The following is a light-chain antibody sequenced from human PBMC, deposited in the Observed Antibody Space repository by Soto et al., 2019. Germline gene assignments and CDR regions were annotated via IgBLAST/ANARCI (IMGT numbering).Light chain of an antibody. J-gene: IGKJ3*01. CDR3: LQFNIYPFT. CDR2: DVS. Sequence: AIPLTQSPSSLSASIGDRVTIPCRASQEISTALAWYQQKPEEAPKLLIFDVSTLESGVPSRFSGSGSGTDLTLTNSGLQPEDFETYYCLQFNIYPFTFGPGTRVDIK. V-gene: IGKV1-13*02. CDR1: QEISTA.